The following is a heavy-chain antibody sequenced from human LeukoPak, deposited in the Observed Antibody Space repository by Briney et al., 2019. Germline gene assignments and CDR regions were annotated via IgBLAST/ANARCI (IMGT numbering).Heavy chain of an antibody. CDR2: INHSGST. Sequence: PSETLSLTCAVYGGSFSGYYWSWIRQPPGKGLEWIGEINHSGSTNYNPSLKSRVTISVDTSKNQFSLKLSSVTAADTAVYYCASHRGWPHDAFDIWGQGTMVTVSS. D-gene: IGHD2-15*01. CDR1: GGSFSGYY. J-gene: IGHJ3*02. CDR3: ASHRGWPHDAFDI. V-gene: IGHV4-34*01.